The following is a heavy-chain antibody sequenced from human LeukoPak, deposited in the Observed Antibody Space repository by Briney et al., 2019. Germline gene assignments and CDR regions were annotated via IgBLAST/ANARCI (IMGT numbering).Heavy chain of an antibody. D-gene: IGHD6-13*01. Sequence: SETLSLTCAVYGGSFSGYYRSWIRQPPGKGLEWIGEINHSGSTSYNPSLKSRVTISVDTSKNQFSLKLSSVTAADTAVYYCARLAYSAAGTFGNWFDPWGQGTLVTVSS. CDR1: GGSFSGYY. CDR3: ARLAYSAAGTFGNWFDP. V-gene: IGHV4-34*01. CDR2: INHSGST. J-gene: IGHJ5*02.